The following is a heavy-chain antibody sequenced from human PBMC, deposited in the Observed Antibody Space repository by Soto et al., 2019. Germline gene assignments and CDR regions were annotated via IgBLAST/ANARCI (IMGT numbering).Heavy chain of an antibody. Sequence: QVHLQESGPGLVKPSETLSLTCAISGGSTSSSDWWTWVRQPPGEGLEWIGEIHRDGVTNYNSSLKSRLTISLDQSRNQFSLSLTSVTAADTAVYYCAREPLDWGQGTLVTVSS. CDR3: AREPLD. CDR1: GGSTSSSDW. J-gene: IGHJ4*02. V-gene: IGHV4-4*02. CDR2: IHRDGVT.